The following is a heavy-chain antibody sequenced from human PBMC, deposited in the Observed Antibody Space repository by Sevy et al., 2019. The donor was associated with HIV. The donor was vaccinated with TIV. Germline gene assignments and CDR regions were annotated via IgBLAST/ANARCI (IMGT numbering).Heavy chain of an antibody. D-gene: IGHD2-21*02. CDR1: GFTFSSYA. Sequence: GGSLRLSCAASGFTFSSYALLWVRQAPGKGLEWVSLISYDGSKKYYSDSVKGRFAIWRDESKTTRFLQMNSLRSEDTAIYYCARVGVSYCTDDCYHRFDYWGRGTLVTVSS. CDR3: ARVGVSYCTDDCYHRFDY. V-gene: IGHV3-30*09. CDR2: ISYDGSKK. J-gene: IGHJ4*02.